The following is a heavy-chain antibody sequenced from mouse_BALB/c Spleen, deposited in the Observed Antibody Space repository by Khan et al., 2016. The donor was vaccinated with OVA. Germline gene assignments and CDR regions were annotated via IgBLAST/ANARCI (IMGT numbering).Heavy chain of an antibody. V-gene: IGHV1-20*02. Sequence: VQLKQSGPELVKPGASVKISCKASGYSFTGYFMNWVMQSHGKSLEWIGRINPHVGETLFNQKFKGKATLTVDESSSTAYMELRSLASEDSAVYYCARVYRSDFDYWGQGTTLTGSS. J-gene: IGHJ2*01. CDR2: INPHVGET. CDR3: ARVYRSDFDY. D-gene: IGHD1-1*01. CDR1: GYSFTGYF.